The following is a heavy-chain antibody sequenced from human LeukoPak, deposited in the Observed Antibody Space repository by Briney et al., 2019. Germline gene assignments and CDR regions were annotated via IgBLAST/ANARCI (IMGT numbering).Heavy chain of an antibody. CDR1: GGSVYTSDYY. Sequence: PSETLFLTCTVSGGSVYTSDYYWGWVRQPPGKGPEWIGDIFYTGKTNYNPSLKSRVSISIDTSKNQFSLKLTSVTAADTAVYYCARVFDSWGQGTLVTVSS. CDR3: ARVFDS. J-gene: IGHJ4*02. V-gene: IGHV4-39*07. CDR2: IFYTGKT.